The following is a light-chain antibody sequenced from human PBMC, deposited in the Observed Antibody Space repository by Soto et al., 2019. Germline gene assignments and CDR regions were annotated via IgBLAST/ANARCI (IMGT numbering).Light chain of an antibody. J-gene: IGKJ5*01. V-gene: IGKV3-11*01. CDR1: PSVPNY. CDR3: QQRNIWPPVT. Sequence: ELVLPQSPATLSFSPGERATLSCRASPSVPNYLAWYQQKPGQAPRLLIYGAFNRATGIPARFSGSGSGADFTLTISSLEPEDFAVYYCQQRNIWPPVTFGQGTRLEI. CDR2: GAF.